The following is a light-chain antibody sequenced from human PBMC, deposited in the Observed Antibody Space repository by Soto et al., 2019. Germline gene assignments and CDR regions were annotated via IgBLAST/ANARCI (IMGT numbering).Light chain of an antibody. CDR1: QSISTF. Sequence: QMTQSPSSLSASVGDIVTTTCRASQSISTFLNWYQQKPGKAPKLLLHAASTLQSGVPSGFSGSGSGTDFALTISSLQPEEFATYFCQQSYTTPQSWTFGQGTKVDI. J-gene: IGKJ1*01. V-gene: IGKV1-39*01. CDR3: QQSYTTPQSWT. CDR2: AAS.